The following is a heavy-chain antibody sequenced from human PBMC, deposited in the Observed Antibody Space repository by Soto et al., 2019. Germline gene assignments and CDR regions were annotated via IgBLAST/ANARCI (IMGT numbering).Heavy chain of an antibody. V-gene: IGHV1-69*02. J-gene: IGHJ4*02. CDR1: GGTFSSYT. CDR3: ARGRGGRGDY. D-gene: IGHD2-15*01. Sequence: QVQLVQSGAEVKKPGSSVKVSCKASGGTFSSYTISRVRQAPGQGLEWMGWIIPILGIANYAQKFQGRVTITADKSTSTAYVELSSLRSEDTAVYYCARGRGGRGDYWGQGTLVTVSS. CDR2: IIPILGIA.